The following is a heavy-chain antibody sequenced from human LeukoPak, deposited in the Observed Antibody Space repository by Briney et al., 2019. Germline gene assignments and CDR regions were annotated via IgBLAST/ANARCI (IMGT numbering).Heavy chain of an antibody. CDR3: ARGTMISHPLDY. CDR2: IYYTGSI. Sequence: PSQTLSLTCTVSGGSISSGGYYWTWIRQHPGKGLEWIGNIYYTGSIHYNPSLKSRVTISVDTSKNQFSLKLSSVTAADTAVYYCARGTMISHPLDYWGQGTLVTVSS. J-gene: IGHJ4*02. D-gene: IGHD3-22*01. V-gene: IGHV4-31*03. CDR1: GGSISSGGYY.